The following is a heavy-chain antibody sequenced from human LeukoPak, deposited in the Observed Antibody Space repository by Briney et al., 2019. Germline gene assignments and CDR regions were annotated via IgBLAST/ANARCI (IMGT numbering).Heavy chain of an antibody. J-gene: IGHJ4*02. CDR2: IYYSGST. V-gene: IGHV4-39*01. Sequence: KPSETLSLTCTVSGGSISSSSYYWGWIRQPPGKGLEWIGSIYYSGSTYYNPSLKSRVTISVDTSKNQFSLKLSSVTAADTAVYYCARRRRERGMLYRIFSSSDYWGQGTLVAVSS. CDR3: ARRRRERGMLYRIFSSSDY. D-gene: IGHD2-8*01. CDR1: GGSISSSSYY.